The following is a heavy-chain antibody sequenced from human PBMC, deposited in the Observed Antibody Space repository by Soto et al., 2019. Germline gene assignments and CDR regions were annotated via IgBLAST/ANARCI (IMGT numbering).Heavy chain of an antibody. Sequence: QVQVVESGGGVVQPGRSLRLYCVASGFSFNNYGMHWVRQAPGKGLEWVAVLWYDGRRKYDADSVKGRFTISRDTSMNTLYLQMNSLGAEDTAVYYCARDNDGTGNDNVFDYWGQGTLVTVSS. J-gene: IGHJ4*02. CDR2: LWYDGRRK. CDR1: GFSFNNYG. D-gene: IGHD1-1*01. CDR3: ARDNDGTGNDNVFDY. V-gene: IGHV3-33*01.